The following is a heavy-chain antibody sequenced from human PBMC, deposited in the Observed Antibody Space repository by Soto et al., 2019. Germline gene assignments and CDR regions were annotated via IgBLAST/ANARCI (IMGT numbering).Heavy chain of an antibody. J-gene: IGHJ3*02. CDR2: IYYSGST. D-gene: IGHD2-2*01. Sequence: SETLYLTCTVSGGSIGSGDYYWSWIRQPPGKGLEWIGYIYYSGSTYYNPSLKSRVTISVDTSKNQFSLKLSSVTAADTAVYYCARDSRYLYAALDIWGQGTMVTVSS. V-gene: IGHV4-30-4*01. CDR3: ARDSRYLYAALDI. CDR1: GGSIGSGDYY.